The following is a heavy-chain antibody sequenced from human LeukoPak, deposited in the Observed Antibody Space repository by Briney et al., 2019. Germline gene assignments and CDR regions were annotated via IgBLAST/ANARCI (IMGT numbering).Heavy chain of an antibody. Sequence: LEWVAXIRYDGSNKYYADSVKGRFTISRDNSKNTLYLQMNSLRAEDTAVYYCAKDMLGYCSGGSCPGFDYWGQGTLVTVSS. D-gene: IGHD2-15*01. J-gene: IGHJ4*02. CDR2: IRYDGSNK. V-gene: IGHV3-30*02. CDR3: AKDMLGYCSGGSCPGFDY.